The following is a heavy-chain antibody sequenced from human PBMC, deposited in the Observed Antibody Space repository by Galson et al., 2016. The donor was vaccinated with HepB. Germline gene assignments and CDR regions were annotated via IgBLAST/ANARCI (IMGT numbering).Heavy chain of an antibody. CDR3: ARDRNPINWYFDL. Sequence: SGYAFTRYGITWVRQAPGHGLVWMGWISGYTGLRNYAQKFRGRVTMTTDTSTNVAYMELRSLRSDDTAVYYCARDRNPINWYFDLWGRGTLVTVSS. V-gene: IGHV1-18*04. CDR1: GYAFTRYG. J-gene: IGHJ2*01. CDR2: ISGYTGLR.